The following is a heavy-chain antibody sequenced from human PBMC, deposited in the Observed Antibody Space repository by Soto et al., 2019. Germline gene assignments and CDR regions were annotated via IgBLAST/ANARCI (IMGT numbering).Heavy chain of an antibody. J-gene: IGHJ4*02. CDR2: INPSGGRT. V-gene: IGHV1-46*01. Sequence: QVQLVQSGAEEKKPGASVKVSCKASGYTFSNFYRHWVRQAPGQGLEWMGIINPSGGRTSYAQKFQGRVTMTRDTSTSTVYMELSSLRSEDTAVHYCARADYYGSSGYHLDYWGQGTLVTVSS. CDR3: ARADYYGSSGYHLDY. CDR1: GYTFSNFY. D-gene: IGHD3-22*01.